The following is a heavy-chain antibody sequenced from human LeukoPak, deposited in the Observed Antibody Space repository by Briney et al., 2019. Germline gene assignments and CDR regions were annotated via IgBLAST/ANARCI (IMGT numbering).Heavy chain of an antibody. CDR2: IWYDGSNE. J-gene: IGHJ4*02. D-gene: IGHD3-22*01. CDR1: GFTFSSCG. V-gene: IGHV3-33*06. Sequence: PGGSLRLSCAASGFTFSSCGMHWVRQAPGKGLEWVAVIWYDGSNEYYADSVKGRFTISRDNSKNTLYLQMNSLRAEDTAVYYCAKDRVYYYDSSGYYSDYWGQGTLVTVSS. CDR3: AKDRVYYYDSSGYYSDY.